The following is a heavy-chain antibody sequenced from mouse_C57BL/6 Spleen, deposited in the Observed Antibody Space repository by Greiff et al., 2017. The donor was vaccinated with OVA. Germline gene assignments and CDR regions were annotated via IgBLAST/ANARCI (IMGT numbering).Heavy chain of an antibody. CDR1: GYAFTNYL. J-gene: IGHJ2*01. CDR3: ARRPYYGSSYYFDY. CDR2: INPGSGGT. D-gene: IGHD1-1*01. Sequence: VQVVESGAELVRPGTSVKVSCKASGYAFTNYLIEWVKQRPGQGLEWIGVINPGSGGTNYNEKFKGKATLTADKSSSTAYMQLSSLTSEDSAVYFCARRPYYGSSYYFDYWGQGTTLTVSS. V-gene: IGHV1-54*01.